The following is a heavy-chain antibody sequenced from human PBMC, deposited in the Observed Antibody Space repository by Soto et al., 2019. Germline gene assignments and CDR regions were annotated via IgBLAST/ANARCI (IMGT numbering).Heavy chain of an antibody. CDR1: GFTFSSYA. CDR2: ISYDGSNK. V-gene: IGHV3-30-3*01. CDR3: ARDDRSSWCY. D-gene: IGHD6-13*01. J-gene: IGHJ4*02. Sequence: QVQLVEYGGGVVQPGRSLRLSCAASGFTFSSYAMHWVRQAPGKGLEWVAVISYDGSNKYYADSVKGRFTISRDNSKNTLYLQMNSLRAEDTAVYYCARDDRSSWCYWGQGTLVTVSS.